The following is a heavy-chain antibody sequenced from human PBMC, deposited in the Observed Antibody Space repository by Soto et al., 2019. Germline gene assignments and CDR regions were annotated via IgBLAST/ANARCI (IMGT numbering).Heavy chain of an antibody. CDR3: AKYQLNHNWFDP. D-gene: IGHD2-2*01. V-gene: IGHV4-39*01. Sequence: SETLSLTCTVSGGSISSSSYYWAWIRQPPEKGLEWIGSIYYSGSTYYNPSLKSRLTISIDTSKNQFSLKLSSVTAADTAVYYCAKYQLNHNWFDPWGQGTLVTVSS. J-gene: IGHJ5*02. CDR1: GGSISSSSYY. CDR2: IYYSGST.